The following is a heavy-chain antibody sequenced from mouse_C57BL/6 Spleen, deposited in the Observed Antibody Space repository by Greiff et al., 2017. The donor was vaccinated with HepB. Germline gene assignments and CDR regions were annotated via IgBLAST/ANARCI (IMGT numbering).Heavy chain of an antibody. CDR2: INPNNGGT. CDR1: GYTFTDYY. Sequence: EVQVVESGPELVKPGASVKISCKASGYTFTDYYMNWVKQSHGKSLEWIGDINPNNGGTSYNQKFKGKATLTVDKSSSTAYMELRSLTSEDSAVYYCARGIYDGFWFAYWGQGTLVTVSA. V-gene: IGHV1-26*01. J-gene: IGHJ3*01. D-gene: IGHD2-3*01. CDR3: ARGIYDGFWFAY.